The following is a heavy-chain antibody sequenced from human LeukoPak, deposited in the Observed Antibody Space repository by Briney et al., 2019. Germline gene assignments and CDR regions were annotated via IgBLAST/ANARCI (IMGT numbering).Heavy chain of an antibody. V-gene: IGHV3-23*01. D-gene: IGHD6-19*01. Sequence: GGSLRLSCAAPGFTFSSYAMSWVRQAPGKGLEWVSAISGSGGSTYYADSVQGRFTISRDNYRNTLFLQMNSLRVEDTALYYCVTEVIGTPVAGNWGQGTLVTVSS. CDR3: VTEVIGTPVAGN. J-gene: IGHJ4*02. CDR2: ISGSGGST. CDR1: GFTFSSYA.